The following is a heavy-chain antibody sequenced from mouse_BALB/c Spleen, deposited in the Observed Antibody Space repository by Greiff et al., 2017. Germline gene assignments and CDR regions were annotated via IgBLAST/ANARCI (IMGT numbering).Heavy chain of an antibody. CDR1: GYTFTSYW. D-gene: IGHD3-3*01. Sequence: VKLQQPGAELVKPGASVKLSCKASGYTFTSYWMHWVKQRPGQGLEWIGEINPSNGRTNYNEKFKSKATLTVDKSSSTAYMQLSSLTSEDSAVYYCARELCWGQGTTLTVSS. CDR2: INPSNGRT. CDR3: ARELC. V-gene: IGHV1S81*02. J-gene: IGHJ2*01.